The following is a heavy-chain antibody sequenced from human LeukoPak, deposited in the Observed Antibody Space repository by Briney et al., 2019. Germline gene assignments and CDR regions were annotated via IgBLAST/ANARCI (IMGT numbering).Heavy chain of an antibody. J-gene: IGHJ4*02. CDR1: GFTFSSCA. CDR2: ISYDGSNK. D-gene: IGHD2-15*01. V-gene: IGHV3-30*04. Sequence: GGSLRLSCAASGFTFSSCAMHWVRQAPGKGLEWVAVISYDGSNKYYADSVKGRFTISRDNSKNTLYLQMNSLRAEDTAVYYCAREYCSGGSCYYYYFDYWGQGTLVTVSS. CDR3: AREYCSGGSCYYYYFDY.